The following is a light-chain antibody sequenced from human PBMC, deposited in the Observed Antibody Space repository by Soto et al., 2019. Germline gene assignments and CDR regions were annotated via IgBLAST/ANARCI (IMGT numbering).Light chain of an antibody. CDR2: TNN. V-gene: IGLV1-44*01. J-gene: IGLJ2*01. CDR1: SSNIGRNT. CDR3: AAWDDSLNGAV. Sequence: QSVLTQLPSASGTPGQRVTISCSGSSSNIGRNTVNWYQQLPGTAPKLLIYTNNQRPSGVPDRFSGSKSGTSASLAISELQSEDEADYYCAAWDDSLNGAVFGGGTKLTVL.